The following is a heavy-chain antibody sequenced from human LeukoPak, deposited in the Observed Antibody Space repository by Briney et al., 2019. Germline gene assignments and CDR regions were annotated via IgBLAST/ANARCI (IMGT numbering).Heavy chain of an antibody. CDR2: SRNKANSYTT. J-gene: IGHJ4*02. Sequence: GGSIRLSCAASGFTFSDHYIDWVRQAPGKGLEWVGRSRNKANSYTTEYAASVKRRFTISRDNSKNSLYPQMNSLKTEDTTVYYCARTQHCISATCYKSWDSWGQGTLVTVSS. V-gene: IGHV3-72*01. CDR1: GFTFSDHY. CDR3: ARTQHCISATCYKSWDS. D-gene: IGHD2-2*02.